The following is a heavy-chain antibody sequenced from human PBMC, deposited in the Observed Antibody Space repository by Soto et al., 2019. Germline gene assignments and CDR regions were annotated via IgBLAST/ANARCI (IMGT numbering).Heavy chain of an antibody. CDR3: ARLWSGYLSDY. D-gene: IGHD3-3*01. V-gene: IGHV1-18*01. Sequence: ASVKVSCKASGYTFSSYYFSWVRRAPGQGLEWMGWISGNIGTTNYAQKFQGRLTMTTDTSTGTAYMELRSLRSDDTAVYYCARLWSGYLSDYWGQGTLVPSPQ. CDR2: ISGNIGTT. CDR1: GYTFSSYY. J-gene: IGHJ4*02.